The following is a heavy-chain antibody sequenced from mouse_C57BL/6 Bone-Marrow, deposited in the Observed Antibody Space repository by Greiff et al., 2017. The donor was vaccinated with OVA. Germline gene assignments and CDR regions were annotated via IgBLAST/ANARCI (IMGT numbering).Heavy chain of an antibody. D-gene: IGHD2-3*01. Sequence: VQLQQPGTELVKPGASVKLSCKASGYTFTSYWMHWVKQRPGQGLEWIGNINPSNGGTNYNEKFKSKATLTVDKSSSTAYMQLSSLTSEDSAVYYCARSKRLYDYYFDYWGQGTTLTVSS. CDR2: INPSNGGT. CDR3: ARSKRLYDYYFDY. CDR1: GYTFTSYW. J-gene: IGHJ2*01. V-gene: IGHV1-53*01.